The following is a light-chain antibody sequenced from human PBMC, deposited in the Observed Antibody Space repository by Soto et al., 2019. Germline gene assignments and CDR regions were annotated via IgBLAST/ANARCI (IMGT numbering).Light chain of an antibody. CDR2: GAS. CDR3: QQYNNWPWT. J-gene: IGKJ1*01. Sequence: EIVMTQSPATLSVSPGERATLSCRASQSLGSNLAWYQAKPGQAPRLLIYGASSRATGVPARVSGSGSGTEFTFILSSLQSEDIAVYYCQQYNNWPWTFGRGTKVEIK. V-gene: IGKV3-15*01. CDR1: QSLGSN.